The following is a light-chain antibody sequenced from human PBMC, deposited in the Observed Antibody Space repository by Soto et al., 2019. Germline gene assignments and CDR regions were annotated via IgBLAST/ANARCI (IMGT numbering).Light chain of an antibody. J-gene: IGKJ1*01. CDR3: QHYNNWPPWT. Sequence: EVVMTQSPATLSVSPGERAILSCRASQSVRTNLAWYQQKPGQAPRLLIYGASTRATGIPARFSGSGSGTEFTLTISSLQSEDFAIYYCQHYNNWPPWTLGQGTKVEIK. CDR2: GAS. V-gene: IGKV3-15*01. CDR1: QSVRTN.